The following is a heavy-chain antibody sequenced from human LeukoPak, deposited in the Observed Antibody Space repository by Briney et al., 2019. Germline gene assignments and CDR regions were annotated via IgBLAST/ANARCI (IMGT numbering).Heavy chain of an antibody. CDR1: GYIFTNYF. D-gene: IGHD3-22*01. Sequence: ASVKVSCKASGYIFTNYFMHWVRQAPGQGLEWMGIINPSGGSTTYAQKFQGRVTMTRDTSTGTVYMEVSSLRSEDTAVYYCARAGYDSSGYYSYWGQGTLVTVSS. CDR2: INPSGGST. J-gene: IGHJ4*02. V-gene: IGHV1-46*01. CDR3: ARAGYDSSGYYSY.